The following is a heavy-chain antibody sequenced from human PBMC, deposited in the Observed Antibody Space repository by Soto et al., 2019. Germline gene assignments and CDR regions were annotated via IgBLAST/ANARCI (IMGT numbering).Heavy chain of an antibody. CDR1: GGSISSYY. CDR2: IYYSGST. V-gene: IGHV4-59*01. Sequence: SETLSLTCTVSGGSISSYYWSWIRQPPGKGLEWIGYIYYSGSTNYNPSLKSRVTISVDTSKNQFPLKLSSVTAADTAVYYCARDGALGENYYYYGMDVWGQGTTVTVSS. J-gene: IGHJ6*02. CDR3: ARDGALGENYYYYGMDV. D-gene: IGHD3-16*01.